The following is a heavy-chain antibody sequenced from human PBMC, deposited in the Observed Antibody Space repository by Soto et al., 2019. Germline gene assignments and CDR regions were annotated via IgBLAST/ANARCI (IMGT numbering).Heavy chain of an antibody. CDR1: GGSISSGGYY. CDR3: DRAFRKPGGAGNWFDP. V-gene: IGHV4-31*03. D-gene: IGHD3-10*01. CDR2: IYYSGST. J-gene: IGHJ5*02. Sequence: QVQLQESGPGLVKPSQTLSLTCTVSGGSISSGGYYWSWIRQHPGKGLEWIGYIYYSGSTYYNPSPTRRVTITVETDKTQFPLKLSSGSAAAADVSYYDRAFRKPGGAGNWFDPWGQGTLVTVSS.